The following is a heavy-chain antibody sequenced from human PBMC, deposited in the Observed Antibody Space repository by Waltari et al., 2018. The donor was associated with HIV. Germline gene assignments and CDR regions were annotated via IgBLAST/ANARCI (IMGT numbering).Heavy chain of an antibody. CDR1: GFTFSSYG. CDR3: EKTPLRGWLQFPYFDY. D-gene: IGHD5-12*01. J-gene: IGHJ4*02. Sequence: QVQLVESGGGVVQPGRSLRLSCAASGFTFSSYGIPWVRQAPGKGLEWVAGISYDGSNKYYADSVKGRFTISRDNSKNTLYLQMNSLRAEDTAVYYCEKTPLRGWLQFPYFDYWGQGTLVTVSS. CDR2: ISYDGSNK. V-gene: IGHV3-30*18.